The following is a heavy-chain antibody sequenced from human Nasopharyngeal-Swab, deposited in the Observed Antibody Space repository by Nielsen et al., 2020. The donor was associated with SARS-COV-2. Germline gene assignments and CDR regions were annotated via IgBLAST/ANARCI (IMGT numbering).Heavy chain of an antibody. CDR3: AREGRIIQLWSGGFDP. Sequence: PGKGLEWIAEINHSGSTNYNPSLKSRVTISVDTSKNQFSLKLSSVTAADTAVYYCAREGRIIQLWSGGFDPWGQGTLVTVSS. J-gene: IGHJ5*02. CDR2: INHSGST. V-gene: IGHV4-34*01. D-gene: IGHD5-18*01.